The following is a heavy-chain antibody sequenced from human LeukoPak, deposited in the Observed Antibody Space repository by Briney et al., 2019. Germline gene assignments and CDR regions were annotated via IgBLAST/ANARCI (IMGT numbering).Heavy chain of an antibody. CDR3: AARPRMPPRFDY. J-gene: IGHJ4*02. CDR1: GFTFSSYA. CDR2: ISNGSGSA. V-gene: IGHV3-23*01. Sequence: GGSLRLSCAASGFTFSSYAMSWVRQAPGKGLQWVSAISNGSGSAYYADSVKGRFTISRDNSKSTLYLQMNSLRAEDTAIYYCAARPRMPPRFDYWGQGALVTVSS. D-gene: IGHD1-14*01.